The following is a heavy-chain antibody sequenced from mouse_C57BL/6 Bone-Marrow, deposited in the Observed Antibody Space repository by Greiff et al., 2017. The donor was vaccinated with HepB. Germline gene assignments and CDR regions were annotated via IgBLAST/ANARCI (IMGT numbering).Heavy chain of an antibody. J-gene: IGHJ3*01. CDR1: GYTFTSYW. Sequence: QVQLQQPGAELVKPGASVKMSCKASGYTFTSYWITWVKQRPGQGLEWIGDIYPGSGSTNYNEKFKSKATLTVDTSSSTAYMQLSSLTSEDSAVYYCARTGTTVDEFAYWGQGTLVTVSA. CDR3: ARTGTTVDEFAY. D-gene: IGHD1-1*01. V-gene: IGHV1-55*01. CDR2: IYPGSGST.